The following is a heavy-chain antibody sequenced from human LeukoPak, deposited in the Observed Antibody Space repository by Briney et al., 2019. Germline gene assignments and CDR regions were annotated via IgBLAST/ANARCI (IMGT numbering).Heavy chain of an antibody. J-gene: IGHJ4*02. V-gene: IGHV4-39*07. CDR1: GGSISSSSYY. CDR3: ARVTSGYSYGHFDY. Sequence: ASETLSLTCTVSGGSISSSSYYWGWIRQPPGKGLEWIGSIYYSGSTYYNPSLKSRVTISVDTSKNQFSLKLSSVTAADTAVYYGARVTSGYSYGHFDYWGQGTLVTVSS. D-gene: IGHD5-18*01. CDR2: IYYSGST.